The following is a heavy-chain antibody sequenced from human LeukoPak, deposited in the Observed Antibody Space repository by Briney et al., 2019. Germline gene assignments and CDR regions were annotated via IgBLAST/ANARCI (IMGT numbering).Heavy chain of an antibody. CDR1: GFTFSSYW. J-gene: IGHJ4*02. V-gene: IGHV3-74*03. D-gene: IGHD5-12*01. Sequence: GRSLRLSCAASGFTFSSYWMHWVRQAPGKGLVWVSGINSAGSSITYADSATGRFTIARDNAKNTLYLQMNRLRVEDTAVYYCAREGRDSGYEFDCWGQGTLVTVSS. CDR2: INSAGSSI. CDR3: AREGRDSGYEFDC.